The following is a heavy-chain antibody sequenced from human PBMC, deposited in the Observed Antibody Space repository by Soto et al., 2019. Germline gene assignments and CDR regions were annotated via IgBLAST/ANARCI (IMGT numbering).Heavy chain of an antibody. Sequence: SETLSLSCTVSGGSMSPYYWSWIRQPPGKGREWIGYMYYSGSSNYSPSLKSRVTMSVDTSKNQLSLKLTSVTAADTAVYYCARGYYDSSGYYSDYWGQGTLVTVS. CDR1: GGSMSPYY. J-gene: IGHJ4*02. D-gene: IGHD3-22*01. CDR3: ARGYYDSSGYYSDY. CDR2: MYYSGSS. V-gene: IGHV4-59*01.